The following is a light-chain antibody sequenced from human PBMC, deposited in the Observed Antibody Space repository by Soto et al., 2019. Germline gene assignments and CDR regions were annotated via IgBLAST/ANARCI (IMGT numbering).Light chain of an antibody. J-gene: IGLJ3*02. Sequence: QSVLTQTASVSGSPGQSITISCTGTSSDVGSYKFVSWYQQHPGKAPKLMIYEGSKRPSGVSNRFSGSKSGNTASLTISGLQAEDEADYYCCSYAGDSAWVFGGGTKLTVL. CDR1: SSDVGSYKF. CDR3: CSYAGDSAWV. V-gene: IGLV2-23*01. CDR2: EGS.